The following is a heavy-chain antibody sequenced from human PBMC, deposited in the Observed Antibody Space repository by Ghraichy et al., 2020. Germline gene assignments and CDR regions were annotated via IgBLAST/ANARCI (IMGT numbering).Heavy chain of an antibody. Sequence: ASVVSCKASGYTFTGYYMHWVRQAPGQGLEWMGWINPKSGGTNYAQKFQGRVTMTRDTSISTAYLELSRLRSDDTAVHYCARDPGGGMEDAFDIWGQGTMVTVSS. CDR2: INPKSGGT. J-gene: IGHJ3*02. V-gene: IGHV1-2*02. CDR1: GYTFTGYY. CDR3: ARDPGGGMEDAFDI. D-gene: IGHD3-16*01.